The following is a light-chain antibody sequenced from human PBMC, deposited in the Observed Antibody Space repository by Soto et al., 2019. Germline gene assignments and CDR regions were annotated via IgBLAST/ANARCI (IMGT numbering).Light chain of an antibody. CDR3: CSPVGTYVL. J-gene: IGLJ3*02. Sequence: QSALTQPRSVSGSPGQSVTISCTGTSSDVRDNDYVSWYQHHPGKAPKLMIYDVNKRPSGVPDRFSGSKSGNTASLTISGLQAEDESDYYCCSPVGTYVLFGGGTQLTVL. CDR2: DVN. CDR1: SSDVRDNDY. V-gene: IGLV2-11*01.